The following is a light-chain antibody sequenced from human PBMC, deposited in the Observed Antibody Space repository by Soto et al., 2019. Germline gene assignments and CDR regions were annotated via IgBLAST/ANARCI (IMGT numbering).Light chain of an antibody. CDR2: GAS. J-gene: IGKJ2*01. CDR1: QSVSSSY. V-gene: IGKV3-20*01. Sequence: EIVLTQSPGTLSLSPGERTTLSCRASQSVSSSYLAWYQQKPGQAPRLLIYGASSRATGIPDRFSGSGSGTDVALTISRLEREDFAVYYCQQYGSSPPYTFGQGTKLEIK. CDR3: QQYGSSPPYT.